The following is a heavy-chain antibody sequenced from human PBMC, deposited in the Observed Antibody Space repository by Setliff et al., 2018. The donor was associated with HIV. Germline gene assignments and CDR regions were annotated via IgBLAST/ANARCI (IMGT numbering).Heavy chain of an antibody. CDR2: VYYSGST. Sequence: SETLSLTCVVSGVSISRGDYYWGWFRQPPGKGLEWIGYVYYSGSTNYNPSLKSRVTLSFDTSKNNFSLNLNSVTATDTAVYYCARGLKGGGYYFDYWGQGMLVTVSS. CDR1: GVSISRGDYY. D-gene: IGHD1-26*01. J-gene: IGHJ4*01. CDR3: ARGLKGGGYYFDY. V-gene: IGHV4-61*03.